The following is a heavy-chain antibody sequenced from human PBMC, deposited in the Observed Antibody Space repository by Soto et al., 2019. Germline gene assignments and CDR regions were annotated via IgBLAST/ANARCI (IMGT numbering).Heavy chain of an antibody. D-gene: IGHD2-21*02. CDR2: IYYSGST. Sequence: QLQLQESGPGLVKPSETLSLTCTVSGGSISSSSYYWGWIRQPPGKGLEWIGSIYYSGSTYYNPSLKSRVTISVDTSKNQFSLQLSSVTAADTAVDYCARHEMTCCGGDCNDAFDIWGQGTMVTVSS. V-gene: IGHV4-39*01. CDR1: GGSISSSSYY. CDR3: ARHEMTCCGGDCNDAFDI. J-gene: IGHJ3*02.